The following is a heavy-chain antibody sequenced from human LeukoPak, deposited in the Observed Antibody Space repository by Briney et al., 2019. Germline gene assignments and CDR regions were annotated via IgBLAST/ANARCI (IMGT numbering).Heavy chain of an antibody. CDR3: ARDTLAYYYDSSRSSEKKDDAFDI. Sequence: PGGSLRLSCAASGFTFSSYSMNWVRQTPGKGLEWVSSISSSSTYIYYADSVKGRFTISRDNAKNSLYLQMNSLRAEDTAVYYCARDTLAYYYDSSRSSEKKDDAFDIWGQGTMVTVSS. CDR2: ISSSSTYI. V-gene: IGHV3-21*01. J-gene: IGHJ3*02. D-gene: IGHD3-22*01. CDR1: GFTFSSYS.